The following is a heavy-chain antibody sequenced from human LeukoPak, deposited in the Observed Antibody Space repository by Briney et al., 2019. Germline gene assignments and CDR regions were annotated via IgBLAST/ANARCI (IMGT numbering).Heavy chain of an antibody. V-gene: IGHV3-7*01. CDR2: IKQDGSEK. D-gene: IGHD3-3*01. J-gene: IGHJ5*02. Sequence: GGSLRLSCAASGFTFSSYWMSWVRQAPGKGLEWVANIKQDGSEKYYVDSVKGRFTISRDNAKNSLYLQMNSLRAEDTAVYYCAGVDTYYDFWSGLGTAGFDPWGQGTLVTVSS. CDR1: GFTFSSYW. CDR3: AGVDTYYDFWSGLGTAGFDP.